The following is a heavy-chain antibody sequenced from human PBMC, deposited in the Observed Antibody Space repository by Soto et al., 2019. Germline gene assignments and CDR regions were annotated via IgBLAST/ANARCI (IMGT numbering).Heavy chain of an antibody. CDR3: ARDCSSTSCYRAFDI. CDR1: GFTFSSYA. J-gene: IGHJ3*02. V-gene: IGHV3-30-3*01. CDR2: ISYDGSNK. D-gene: IGHD2-2*02. Sequence: GGSLRLSCAASGFTFSSYAMHWVRQAPGKGLEWVAVISYDGSNKYYADSVKGRFTISRDNSKNTLYLQMNSLRVEDTAVYYCARDCSSTSCYRAFDIWGQGTMVTVS.